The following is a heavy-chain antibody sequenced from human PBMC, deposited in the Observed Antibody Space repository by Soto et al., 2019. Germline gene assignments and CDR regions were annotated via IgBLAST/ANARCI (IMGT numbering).Heavy chain of an antibody. D-gene: IGHD1-1*01. V-gene: IGHV1-3*01. CDR2: INAGNGNT. Sequence: ASVKVSCKASGYTFTSYAMHWVRQAPGQRLEWMGWINAGNGNTKYSQKFQGRVTITRDTSASTAYMELSSLRSEDTAVYYCAREYGGALDFDYWGQGTLVTVSS. CDR3: AREYGGALDFDY. J-gene: IGHJ4*02. CDR1: GYTFTSYA.